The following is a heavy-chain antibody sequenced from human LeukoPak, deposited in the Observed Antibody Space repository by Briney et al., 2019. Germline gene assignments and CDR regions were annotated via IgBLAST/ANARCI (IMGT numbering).Heavy chain of an antibody. CDR1: GGSISSGSYY. CDR3: ARQHSKLYYFDY. Sequence: SETLSLTCTVSGGSISSGSYYWSWIRQPAGKGLEWIGRIYTSGSTNYNPSLKSRVTISVDTSKNQFSLKLSSVTAADTAVYYCARQHSKLYYFDYWGQGTLVTVSS. CDR2: IYTSGST. D-gene: IGHD2/OR15-2a*01. V-gene: IGHV4-61*02. J-gene: IGHJ4*02.